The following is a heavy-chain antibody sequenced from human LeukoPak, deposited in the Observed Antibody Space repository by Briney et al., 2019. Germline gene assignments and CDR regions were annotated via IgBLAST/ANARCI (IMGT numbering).Heavy chain of an antibody. CDR2: IYYSGST. CDR3: ASIAVAGAR. D-gene: IGHD6-19*01. J-gene: IGHJ4*02. V-gene: IGHV4-59*08. CDR1: GGSISNYY. Sequence: SETLSLTCTVSGGSISNYYWSWIRQPPGKGLEWIGYIYYSGSTNYNPSLKSRVTISVDTSKNQFSLKLRSVTAADTAMYYCASIAVAGARWGQGTLVTVSS.